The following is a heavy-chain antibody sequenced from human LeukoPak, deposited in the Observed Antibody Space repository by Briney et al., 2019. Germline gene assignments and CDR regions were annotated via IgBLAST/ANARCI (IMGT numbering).Heavy chain of an antibody. Sequence: ASVKVSCKASGYTFTSYYMHWVRQAPGQGLEWMGRINPNSGGTNYAQKFQGRVTMTRDTSISTAYMELSRLRSDDTAVYYCARVDYGDNEDYWGQGTLVTVSS. CDR3: ARVDYGDNEDY. CDR1: GYTFTSYY. V-gene: IGHV1-2*06. J-gene: IGHJ4*02. CDR2: INPNSGGT. D-gene: IGHD4-17*01.